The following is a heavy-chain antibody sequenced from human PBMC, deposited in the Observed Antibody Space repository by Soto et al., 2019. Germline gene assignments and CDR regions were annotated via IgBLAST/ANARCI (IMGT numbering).Heavy chain of an antibody. CDR2: ITGSTGTT. Sequence: GGSLRLSCAASGFTFSNFAMSWVRHAPGKGLEWVSEITGSTGTTYYADSVRGRFIISRDNSKNTLHLQMNSLRAEDTAVYYCAKDTSSSPYYMDVWGKGTTVTVSS. V-gene: IGHV3-23*01. CDR1: GFTFSNFA. CDR3: AKDTSSSPYYMDV. J-gene: IGHJ6*03. D-gene: IGHD2-2*01.